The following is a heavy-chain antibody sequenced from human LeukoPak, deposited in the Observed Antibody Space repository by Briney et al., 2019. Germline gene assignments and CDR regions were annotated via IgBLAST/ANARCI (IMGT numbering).Heavy chain of an antibody. Sequence: GGSLRLSCAASGFTFSSYEMNWVRQAPGKGLEWISYISSSSSTIYYADSVKGRFTISRDNAKNSLYLQMNSLRAEDMALYYCAKGGSGSYSLDAFDIWGQGTMVTVSS. J-gene: IGHJ3*02. D-gene: IGHD1-26*01. CDR2: ISSSSSTI. V-gene: IGHV3-48*03. CDR3: AKGGSGSYSLDAFDI. CDR1: GFTFSSYE.